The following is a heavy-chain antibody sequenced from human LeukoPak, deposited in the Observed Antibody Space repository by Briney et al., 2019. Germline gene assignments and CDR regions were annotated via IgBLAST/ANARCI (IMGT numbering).Heavy chain of an antibody. CDR1: GYSFTSYW. V-gene: IGHV5-51*01. Sequence: GESLKISCKGSGYSFTSYWIGWVSQMPGKGLEWMGIIYPGDSDTRYSPSFQGQVTISADKSISTAYLQWSSLKASDTAMYYCASINIAATGNGGWEFDYWGRGTLVTVSS. CDR2: IYPGDSDT. D-gene: IGHD6-13*01. CDR3: ASINIAATGNGGWEFDY. J-gene: IGHJ4*02.